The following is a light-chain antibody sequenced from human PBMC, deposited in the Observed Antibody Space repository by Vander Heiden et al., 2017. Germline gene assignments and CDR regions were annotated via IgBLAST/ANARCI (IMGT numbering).Light chain of an antibody. CDR1: QSVSSN. V-gene: IGKV3-15*01. J-gene: IGKJ2*01. CDR2: GAS. CDR3: QQYNKWPPYT. Sequence: EIVMTQSPATLSVSPGERATLSCRASQSVSSNLAWYQQTPGQAPRLLIYGASTRATGIPARFSGSGSGTEFTLTISSLKSEDFAVYYCQQYNKWPPYTFGQGTKLEIK.